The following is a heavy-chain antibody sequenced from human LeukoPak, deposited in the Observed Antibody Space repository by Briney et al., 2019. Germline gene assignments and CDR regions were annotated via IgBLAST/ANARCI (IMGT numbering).Heavy chain of an antibody. CDR1: GGSISSSSYY. Sequence: PSETLSLTCTVSGGSISSSSYYWGWIRQPPGKGLEWIGSIYYSGSTYYNPSLKSRVTISVDTSKNQFSLKLSSVTAADTAVYYCARVPPDYYDPYYFDYWGQGTLVNVSS. J-gene: IGHJ4*02. D-gene: IGHD3-22*01. V-gene: IGHV4-39*07. CDR2: IYYSGST. CDR3: ARVPPDYYDPYYFDY.